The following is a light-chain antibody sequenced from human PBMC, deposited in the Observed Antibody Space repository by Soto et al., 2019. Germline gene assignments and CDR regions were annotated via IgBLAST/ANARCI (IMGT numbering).Light chain of an antibody. CDR2: AVS. J-gene: IGLJ3*02. CDR3: SSYTPTNALKVL. Sequence: QSALTQPASVSGSPGQSITISCTGAGSDVGNFDYVSWYQQHPGKAPQLMIYAVSSRPSGISIRFSGFKSGNTASLTISGLQADDEATYYCSSYTPTNALKVLFGGGTKLTVL. V-gene: IGLV2-14*01. CDR1: GSDVGNFDY.